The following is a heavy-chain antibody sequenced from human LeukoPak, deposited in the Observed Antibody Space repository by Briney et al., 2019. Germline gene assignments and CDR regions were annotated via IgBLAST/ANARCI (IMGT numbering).Heavy chain of an antibody. V-gene: IGHV3-21*01. CDR1: GFTFSSYS. J-gene: IGHJ4*02. CDR2: ISSSSSYI. CDR3: AKGGYCSSTICYTTGGPIDY. Sequence: PGGSLRLSCAASGFTFSSYSMNWVRQAPGKGLEWVSSISSSSSYIYYADSVKGRFTISRDNSKNTLYLQMNSLRAEDTALYYCAKGGYCSSTICYTTGGPIDYWGQGTLVTVSA. D-gene: IGHD2-2*01.